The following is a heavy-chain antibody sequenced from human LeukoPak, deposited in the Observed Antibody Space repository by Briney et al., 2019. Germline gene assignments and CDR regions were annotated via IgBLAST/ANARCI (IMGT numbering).Heavy chain of an antibody. CDR3: ATVEYRGDAFDI. CDR1: GYTLTELS. D-gene: IGHD1-1*01. J-gene: IGHJ3*02. Sequence: GASVKVSCKVSGYTLTELSMHWVRQAPGKGLEWMGGFDPEDGETIYAQKFQGRVTMTEDTSTDTAYMELSSLRSEDTAVYYCATVEYRGDAFDIWGQGTMVTVSS. V-gene: IGHV1-24*01. CDR2: FDPEDGET.